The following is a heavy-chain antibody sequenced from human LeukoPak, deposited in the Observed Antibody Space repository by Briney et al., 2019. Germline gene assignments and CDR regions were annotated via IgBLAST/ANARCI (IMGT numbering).Heavy chain of an antibody. CDR3: ARGVGHSVTYSDY. CDR1: GGSISSGGYY. CDR2: IYHSGST. D-gene: IGHD4-17*01. Sequence: TSQTLSLTCTVSGGSISSGGYYWSWIRQPPGKGLEWIGYIYHSGSTYYNPSLKSRVTISVDRSKNQFSLKLSSVTAADTAVYYCARGVGHSVTYSDYWGQGTRVTVSS. V-gene: IGHV4-30-2*01. J-gene: IGHJ4*02.